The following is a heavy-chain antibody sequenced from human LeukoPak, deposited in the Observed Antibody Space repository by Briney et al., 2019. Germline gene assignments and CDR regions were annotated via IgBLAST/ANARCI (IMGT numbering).Heavy chain of an antibody. CDR2: IYSGGST. V-gene: IGHV3-66*01. D-gene: IGHD3-22*01. CDR1: GFTVSSSY. J-gene: IGHJ3*02. CDR3: ARIGTQGGYYDTKGAFDI. Sequence: GGSLRLSCAASGFTVSSSYMSWVRQAPGKGLEWVSVIYSGGSTYYADSVKGRFTISRDNSKNTLYLQMNSLRAEDTAVYYCARIGTQGGYYDTKGAFDIWGQGTMDTVSS.